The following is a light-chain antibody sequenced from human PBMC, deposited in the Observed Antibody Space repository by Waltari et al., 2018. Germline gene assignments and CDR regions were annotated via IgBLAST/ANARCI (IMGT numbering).Light chain of an antibody. CDR2: EVS. CDR3: SSFTTSTTRV. CDR1: SSDIGGSNY. J-gene: IGLJ3*02. Sequence: QSALTQPASVSGSPGQSITISCTGTSSDIGGSNYVSWYQQLPGKAPKLMIYEVSNRPSGVSDRFSDSKSGNTASLRISGLQAGDEADYYCSSFTTSTTRVFGGGTKLTVL. V-gene: IGLV2-14*01.